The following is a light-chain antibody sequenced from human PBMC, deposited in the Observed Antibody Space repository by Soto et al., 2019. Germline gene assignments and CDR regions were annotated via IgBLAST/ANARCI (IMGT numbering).Light chain of an antibody. CDR2: SNN. CDR3: AAWDDTLNGLL. CDR1: TSTIGSNF. J-gene: IGLJ3*02. V-gene: IGLV1-44*01. Sequence: QSVLTEPPSASGTPGQGVTISCSGSTSTIGSNFVIWYQQLPGTAPKLLIYSNNKRPSGVPDRFSGSKSGTSASLAISGLQSEDEADYYCAAWDDTLNGLLFGGGTKLTVL.